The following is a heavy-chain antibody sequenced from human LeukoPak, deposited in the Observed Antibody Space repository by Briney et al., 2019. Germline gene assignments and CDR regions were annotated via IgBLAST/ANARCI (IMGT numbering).Heavy chain of an antibody. CDR2: IYYSGST. CDR3: ARHPIGDYIRHTLNWFDP. J-gene: IGHJ5*02. CDR1: GGSISSGGYY. V-gene: IGHV4-31*03. D-gene: IGHD4-17*01. Sequence: PSQTLSLTCTVSGGSISSGGYYWSWIRQHPGKGLEWIGYIYYSGSTYYNPSLKSRVTISVDTSKNQFSLKLSSVTAADTAVYYCARHPIGDYIRHTLNWFDPWGQGTLVTVSS.